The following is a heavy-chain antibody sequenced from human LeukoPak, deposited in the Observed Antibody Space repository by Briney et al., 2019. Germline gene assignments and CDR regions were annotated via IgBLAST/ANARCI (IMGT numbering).Heavy chain of an antibody. CDR3: ARTSGSYSLDYYFDY. D-gene: IGHD1-26*01. Sequence: ASVKVSCKASGGTFSSYAISWVRQAPGHGLEWMGGIIPIFGTANYAQKFQGRVTITTDESTSTAYMELSSLRSEDTAVYYCARTSGSYSLDYYFDYWGQGTLVTVSS. J-gene: IGHJ4*02. V-gene: IGHV1-69*05. CDR1: GGTFSSYA. CDR2: IIPIFGTA.